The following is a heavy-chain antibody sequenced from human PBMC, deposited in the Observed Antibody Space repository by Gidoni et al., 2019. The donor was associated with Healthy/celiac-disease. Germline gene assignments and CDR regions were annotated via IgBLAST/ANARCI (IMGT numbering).Heavy chain of an antibody. CDR1: GFTFRNAW. Sequence: EVQLVESGGGLVKPGGSLRLSCAASGFTFRNAWMSWVRQAPGKGLEWVGRIKSKTDGGTTDYAAPVKGRFTISRDDSKNTLYLQMNSLKTEDTAVYYCTTERVVVTVFSHFDPWGQGTLVTVSS. D-gene: IGHD2-21*02. CDR2: IKSKTDGGTT. V-gene: IGHV3-15*01. J-gene: IGHJ5*02. CDR3: TTERVVVTVFSHFDP.